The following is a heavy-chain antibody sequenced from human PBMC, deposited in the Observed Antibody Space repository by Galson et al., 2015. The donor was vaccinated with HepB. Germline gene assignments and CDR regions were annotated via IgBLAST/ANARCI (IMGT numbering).Heavy chain of an antibody. CDR1: GFTFSSSV. Sequence: SLRLSCAASGFTFSSSVMNWVRQAPGKGLEWVSTISGSADSTNYVDSVKGRFTISRDNSKNTLFLQMNSLRAEDTAVYYGAKRRAVKAYDFWSTYVRARGTAHFYALNVWGQGTTVTVSS. D-gene: IGHD3-3*01. J-gene: IGHJ6*02. V-gene: IGHV3-23*01. CDR2: ISGSADST. CDR3: AKRRAVKAYDFWSTYVRARGTAHFYALNV.